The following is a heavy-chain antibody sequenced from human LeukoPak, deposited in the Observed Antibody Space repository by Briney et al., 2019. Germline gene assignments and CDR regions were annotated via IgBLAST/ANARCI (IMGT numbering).Heavy chain of an antibody. Sequence: GGSLRLSCAASGFTFSSYSMNWVRRAPGKGLEWVSSISSSSSYIYYADSVKGRFTISRDNAKNSLYLQMNSLRAEDTAVYYCARVMGKLWFGELLTGDYYYGMDVWGKGTTVTVSS. J-gene: IGHJ6*04. CDR3: ARVMGKLWFGELLTGDYYYGMDV. CDR1: GFTFSSYS. CDR2: ISSSSSYI. D-gene: IGHD3-10*01. V-gene: IGHV3-21*01.